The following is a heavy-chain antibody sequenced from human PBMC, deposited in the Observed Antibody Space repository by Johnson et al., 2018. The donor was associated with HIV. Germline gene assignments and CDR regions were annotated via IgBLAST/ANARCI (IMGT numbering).Heavy chain of an antibody. Sequence: VQLVESGGGVVQPGRSLRLSCAASGFTFSSYAIHWVRQAPGKGLEWVALVSFDGINKYYADSVKGRFTISRDNAKNTLYLQMNSLRADDTAVYYCAREGPSERAGFDIWGQGTMVTVSS. CDR2: VSFDGINK. CDR3: AREGPSERAGFDI. J-gene: IGHJ3*02. V-gene: IGHV3-30*04. CDR1: GFTFSSYA.